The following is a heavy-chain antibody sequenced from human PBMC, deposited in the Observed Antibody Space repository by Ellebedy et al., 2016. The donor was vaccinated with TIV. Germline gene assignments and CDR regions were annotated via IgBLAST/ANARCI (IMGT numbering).Heavy chain of an antibody. Sequence: GGSLRLXXAASGFTFSSYAMSWVRQAPGKGLEWVSVLSGIGGTTYYADSVKGRFTISRDNSKNTVYLQMNSLRAEDTAVYYCAKVQGNILTGYFDPPFYYYAMDVWGQGTTVTVSS. D-gene: IGHD3-9*01. CDR2: LSGIGGTT. CDR1: GFTFSSYA. CDR3: AKVQGNILTGYFDPPFYYYAMDV. V-gene: IGHV3-23*01. J-gene: IGHJ6*02.